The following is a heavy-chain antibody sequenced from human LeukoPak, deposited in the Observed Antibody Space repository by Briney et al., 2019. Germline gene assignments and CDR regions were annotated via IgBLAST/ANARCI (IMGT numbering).Heavy chain of an antibody. J-gene: IGHJ5*02. V-gene: IGHV1-8*01. CDR3: TRRIPTSGAQYWFDP. D-gene: IGHD3-10*01. CDR1: GYTFTSYD. CDR2: MNPNSGNT. Sequence: ASVKVSCKASGYTFTSYDINWVRQATGQGLEWMGWMNPNSGNTGYAQEFQGRVTMTRDTSISTAYMELSSLTSEDTAVYYCTRRIPTSGAQYWFDPWGQGTLVTVSS.